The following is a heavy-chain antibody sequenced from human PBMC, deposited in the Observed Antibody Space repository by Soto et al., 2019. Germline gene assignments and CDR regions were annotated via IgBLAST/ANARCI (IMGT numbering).Heavy chain of an antibody. CDR2: INHSGTT. D-gene: IGHD1-1*01. J-gene: IGHJ5*02. CDR3: ARGWRFDP. CDR1: GGSFSGYQ. Sequence: LTCGVYGGSFSGYQWNWIRQSPGQGLEWIGEINHSGTTKYNPSLESRINLSVDTSKKQFSLKMFSVTAADTAIYYCARGWRFDPWGQGTQVTVSS. V-gene: IGHV4-34*01.